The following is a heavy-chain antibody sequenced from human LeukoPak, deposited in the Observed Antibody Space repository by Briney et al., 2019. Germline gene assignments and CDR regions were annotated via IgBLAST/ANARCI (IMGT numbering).Heavy chain of an antibody. CDR3: ARKDYYGAGSPIDY. Sequence: GGTLRLSCAASGFTFSSYAMNWVRQAPGKGLEWVSSISGGGTYINYADSLRGRFTISRDNAKNSLYLEMSSLRAEDTAVYYCARKDYYGAGSPIDYWGQGTLVTVSS. V-gene: IGHV3-21*01. D-gene: IGHD3-10*01. CDR2: ISGGGTYI. CDR1: GFTFSSYA. J-gene: IGHJ4*02.